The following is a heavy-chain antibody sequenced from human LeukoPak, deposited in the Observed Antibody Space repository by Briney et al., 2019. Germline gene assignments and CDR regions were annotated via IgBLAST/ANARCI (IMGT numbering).Heavy chain of an antibody. CDR3: AARGSSSSGFGYMDV. V-gene: IGHV1-69-2*01. CDR1: GYTFTDYY. J-gene: IGHJ6*03. D-gene: IGHD6-6*01. CDR2: VDPEDGET. Sequence: ASVKVSCKVSGYTFTDYYMHWVQQAPGKGLEWMGLVDPEDGETIYAEKFQGRVTITADTSTDTAYMELSSLRSEDTAVYYCAARGSSSSGFGYMDVWGEGTTVTVSS.